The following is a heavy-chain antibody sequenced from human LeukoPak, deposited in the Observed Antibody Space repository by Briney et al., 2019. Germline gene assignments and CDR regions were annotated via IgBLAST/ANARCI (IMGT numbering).Heavy chain of an antibody. Sequence: RGSLRHSCAAPGFTFSTSWMTSGRQAPRKGVEWVANIKQVGSVKYNVDAVKGRFTLSRETTKNSLYLQINSPRAEGTALYFFAKWRECSRTTCHQLNHSYYWGQGTLVIVSS. D-gene: IGHD2-2*01. CDR1: GFTFSTSW. CDR2: IKQVGSVK. V-gene: IGHV3-7*01. J-gene: IGHJ4*02. CDR3: AKWRECSRTTCHQLNHSYY.